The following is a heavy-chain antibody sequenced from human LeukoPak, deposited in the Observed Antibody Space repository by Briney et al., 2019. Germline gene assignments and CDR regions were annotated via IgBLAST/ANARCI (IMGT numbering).Heavy chain of an antibody. CDR1: GFTFSSYA. V-gene: IGHV3-30-3*02. Sequence: QSGGSLRLSCAASGFTFSSYAMHWVRQAPGKGLEWVAVISYDGSNKYYADSVKGRFTISRDNSKNTPYLQMNSLRAEDTAVYYCAKNSGELLNPYYYGMDVWGQGTTVTVSS. CDR3: AKNSGELLNPYYYGMDV. D-gene: IGHD1-26*01. J-gene: IGHJ6*02. CDR2: ISYDGSNK.